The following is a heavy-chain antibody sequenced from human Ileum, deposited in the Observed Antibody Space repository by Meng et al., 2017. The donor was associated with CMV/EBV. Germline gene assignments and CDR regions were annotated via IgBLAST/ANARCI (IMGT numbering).Heavy chain of an antibody. Sequence: ASVKVSCKASGYTFTDYFIPWLRQAPGQRPEWLGWVSANTGTTYYAQKFEGRVTMTRDTSINTAYMELSGLTSDDTAVYYCARDVVTAGHTGSFFDLWGQGTPVTGSS. CDR2: VSANTGTT. CDR3: ARDVVTAGHTGSFFDL. D-gene: IGHD1-26*01. CDR1: GYTFTDYF. J-gene: IGHJ4*02. V-gene: IGHV1-2*02.